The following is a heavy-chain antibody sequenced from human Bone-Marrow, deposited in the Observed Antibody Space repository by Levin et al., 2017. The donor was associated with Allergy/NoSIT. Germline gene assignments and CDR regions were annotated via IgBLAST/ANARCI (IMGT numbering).Heavy chain of an antibody. D-gene: IGHD3-3*01. CDR2: IIPIFGTA. V-gene: IGHV1-69*06. CDR3: ARVAIFGVVHVVPYGMDG. CDR1: GGTFSSYA. Sequence: SVKVSCKASGGTFSSYAISWVRQAPGQGLEWMGGIIPIFGTANYAQKFQGRVTITADKSTSTAYMELSSLRSEDTAVYYCARVAIFGVVHVVPYGMDGWGQGTTVTVSS. J-gene: IGHJ6*02.